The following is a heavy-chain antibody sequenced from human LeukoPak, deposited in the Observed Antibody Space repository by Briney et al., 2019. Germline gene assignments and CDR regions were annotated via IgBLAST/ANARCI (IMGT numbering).Heavy chain of an antibody. CDR1: GGSISSYY. V-gene: IGHV4-59*01. D-gene: IGHD3-10*01. CDR3: ARDKGYGSGNYYYYGMDV. J-gene: IGHJ6*02. CDR2: IYYSGST. Sequence: PSETLSFTCTVSGGSISSYYWSWIRQPPGKGLECIGNIYYSGSTRYNSSLKSRVTISVDKSKNQYPLKLRSVTAADTAVYYCARDKGYGSGNYYYYGMDVWGQGTTVTVSS.